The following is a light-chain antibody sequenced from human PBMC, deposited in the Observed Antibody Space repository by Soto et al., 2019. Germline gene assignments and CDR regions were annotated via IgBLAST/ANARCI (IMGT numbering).Light chain of an antibody. Sequence: QSALTQPPSASGSPGQSVTISCTGTSSDVGGYDYVSWYQQYPGKTPKLMIFEVTKRPSGVPDRFFGSKSGNTASLTVSGLQAEDEADYYCSSYVSSSTVVFGGGTKVTVL. V-gene: IGLV2-8*01. CDR3: SSYVSSSTVV. J-gene: IGLJ3*02. CDR1: SSDVGGYDY. CDR2: EVT.